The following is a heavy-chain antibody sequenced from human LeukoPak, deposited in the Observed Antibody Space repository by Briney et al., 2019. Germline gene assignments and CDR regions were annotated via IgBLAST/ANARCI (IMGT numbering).Heavy chain of an antibody. J-gene: IGHJ6*03. V-gene: IGHV1-8*01. CDR2: MNPNSGNT. D-gene: IGHD2-21*02. CDR3: ARGGANDCYYYMDV. Sequence: GASVKVSCKASGYTFTSYDINWVRQATGQGLEWMGWMNPNSGNTGYAQKFQGRVTMTRNTSISTAYMELSRLRSDDTAVYYCARGGANDCYYYMDVWGKGTTVTVSS. CDR1: GYTFTSYD.